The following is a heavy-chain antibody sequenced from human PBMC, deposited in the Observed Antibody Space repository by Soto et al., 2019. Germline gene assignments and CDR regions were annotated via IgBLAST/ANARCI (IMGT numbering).Heavy chain of an antibody. V-gene: IGHV3-33*05. Sequence: QVQLVESGGGVVQPGRSLRLSCAASGFTFSSYAMHWVRQAPGKGLEWVAVISXDGXNKYYGDSVKGRFTISRDNSKXXXXXXXXXXXXXXXXXXXXXXXXXXXXXXXXXXXWGQGXLVTVXS. CDR3: XXXXXXXXXXXXXXX. CDR1: GFTFSSYA. J-gene: IGHJ4*02. CDR2: ISXDGXNK.